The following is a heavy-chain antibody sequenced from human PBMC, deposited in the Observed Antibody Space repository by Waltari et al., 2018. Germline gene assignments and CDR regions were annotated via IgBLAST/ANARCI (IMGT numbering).Heavy chain of an antibody. CDR2: SYYSGST. J-gene: IGHJ5*02. V-gene: IGHV4-39*01. Sequence: QLQLQESGPGLVKPSETLSLTCTVSGGSISRSSYYWGWIRQSPGKGLEWIGGSYYSGSTSYNPTFKGRVTISGDMSNNRFALKLSSVTAADTAVYYCARHWKKSGYRFDPWGQGTLVTVSS. CDR1: GGSISRSSYY. D-gene: IGHD5-12*01. CDR3: ARHWKKSGYRFDP.